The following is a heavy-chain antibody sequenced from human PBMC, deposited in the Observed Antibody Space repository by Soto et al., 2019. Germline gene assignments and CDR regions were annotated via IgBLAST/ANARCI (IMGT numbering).Heavy chain of an antibody. V-gene: IGHV3-72*01. CDR1: GFTFSDHY. CDR2: IRNKANSYTT. CDR3: AIAWFGELKYFHS. J-gene: IGHJ4*02. D-gene: IGHD3-10*01. Sequence: EVQLVESGGGLVQPGGSLRLSCAASGFTFSDHYMEWVRQAPGKGLEWVGRIRNKANSYTTEYGASVKGRFTTSRDDSKTSLSLQMNSLKTEDTAVYYCAIAWFGELKYFHSGAQGPLVPVSS.